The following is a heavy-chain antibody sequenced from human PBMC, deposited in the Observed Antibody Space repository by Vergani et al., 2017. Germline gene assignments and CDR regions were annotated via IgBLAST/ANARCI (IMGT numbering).Heavy chain of an antibody. Sequence: QVQLQESGPGLVKPSQTLSLTCTVPGGSISSGSYYWSWIRQPAGKGLGWIGRIYTSGSTNYNPSLKSRVTISVDTSKNQFSLKLSSVTAADTAVYYCESWRDLSAFDIWGQGTMVTVSS. J-gene: IGHJ3*02. CDR3: ESWRDLSAFDI. CDR2: IYTSGST. D-gene: IGHD3-3*01. CDR1: GGSISSGSYY. V-gene: IGHV4-61*02.